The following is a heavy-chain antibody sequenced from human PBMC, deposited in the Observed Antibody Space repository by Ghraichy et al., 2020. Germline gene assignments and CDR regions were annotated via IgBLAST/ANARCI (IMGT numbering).Heavy chain of an antibody. Sequence: GGSLRLSCAASGFTFRSYAMSWVRQAPGKGLEWVSAISGSGGSTYYADSVKGRFTISRDNSKNTLYLQMNSLRAEDTAVYYCAKDDSSGYLYYFDYWGQGTLVTVSS. V-gene: IGHV3-23*01. CDR2: ISGSGGST. J-gene: IGHJ4*02. CDR1: GFTFRSYA. D-gene: IGHD3-22*01. CDR3: AKDDSSGYLYYFDY.